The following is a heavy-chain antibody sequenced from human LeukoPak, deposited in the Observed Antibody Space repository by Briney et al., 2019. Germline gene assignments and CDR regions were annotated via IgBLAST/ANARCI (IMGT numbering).Heavy chain of an antibody. V-gene: IGHV4-30-2*01. D-gene: IGHD3-22*01. CDR1: GGSISSGGYY. CDR3: ARQLHYYDSSGSDWFDP. Sequence: PSETLSLTCTVSGGSISSGGYYWSWIRQPPGKGLEWIEYIYHSGSTYYNPSLKSRVTISVDRSKNQFSLKLSSVTAADTAVYYCARQLHYYDSSGSDWFDPWGQGTLVTVSS. J-gene: IGHJ5*02. CDR2: IYHSGST.